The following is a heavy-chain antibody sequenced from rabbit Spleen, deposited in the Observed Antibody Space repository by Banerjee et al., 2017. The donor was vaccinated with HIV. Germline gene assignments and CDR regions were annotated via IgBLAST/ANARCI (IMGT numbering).Heavy chain of an antibody. CDR2: IYAGSGTT. D-gene: IGHD1-1*01. Sequence: QQLVESGGGLVKPGASLTLTCTASGFSFSNVYYMCWVRQAPGKGLEWIGCIYAGSGTTWYASWAKGRFTISTPSSTTVTLQMTSLTAADTATYFCARSPDSGTPSISMTRLDLWGPGTLVTVS. V-gene: IGHV1S40*01. CDR1: GFSFSNVYY. CDR3: ARSPDSGTPSISMTRLDL. J-gene: IGHJ3*01.